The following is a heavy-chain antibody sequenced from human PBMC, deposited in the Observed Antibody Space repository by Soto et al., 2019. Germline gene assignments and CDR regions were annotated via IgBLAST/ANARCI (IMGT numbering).Heavy chain of an antibody. CDR2: IWYDGSNK. CDR1: GFTFSSYG. D-gene: IGHD1-26*01. Sequence: PRGSLRLSCAASGFTFSSYGMHWGRQAPGKGLEWVAVIWYDGSNKYYADSVKGRFTISRDNSKNTLYLQMNSLRAEDTAVYYCARDYVSGSYPRHRPVIDYLAQGT. CDR3: ARDYVSGSYPRHRPVIDY. V-gene: IGHV3-33*01. J-gene: IGHJ4*02.